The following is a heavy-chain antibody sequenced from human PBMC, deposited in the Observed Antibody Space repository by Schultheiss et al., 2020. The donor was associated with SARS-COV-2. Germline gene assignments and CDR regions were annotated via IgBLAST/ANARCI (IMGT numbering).Heavy chain of an antibody. V-gene: IGHV4-59*12. CDR1: GGSISSYY. Sequence: SETLSLTCTVSGGSISSYYWSWIRQPPGKGLEWIGYIYYSGSTNYNPSLKSRVTISVDTSKNQFSLKLSSVTAADTAVYYCARGREGQSLDYWGQGTLVTVSS. J-gene: IGHJ4*02. D-gene: IGHD1-26*01. CDR2: IYYSGST. CDR3: ARGREGQSLDY.